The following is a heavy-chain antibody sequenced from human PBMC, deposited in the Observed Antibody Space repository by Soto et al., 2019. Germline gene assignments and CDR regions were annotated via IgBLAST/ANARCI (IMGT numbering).Heavy chain of an antibody. D-gene: IGHD5-12*01. V-gene: IGHV4-39*01. CDR3: ARSLSRYSGYEKVDY. Sequence: SETLSLTCTVSGGSISSSSYYWGWIRQPPGKGLEWIGSIYYSGSTYYNPSLKSRVTISVDTSKNQFSLKLSSVTAADTAVYYCARSLSRYSGYEKVDYWGQGTLVTVSS. CDR1: GGSISSSSYY. J-gene: IGHJ4*02. CDR2: IYYSGST.